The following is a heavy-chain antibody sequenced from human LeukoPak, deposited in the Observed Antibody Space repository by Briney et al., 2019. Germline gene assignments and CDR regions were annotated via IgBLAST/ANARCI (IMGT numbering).Heavy chain of an antibody. CDR3: TRHPSLWSYFDY. J-gene: IGHJ4*02. D-gene: IGHD3-3*01. CDR1: GGSISSYY. Sequence: SETLSLTCTVSGGSISSYYWSWIRQPPGKGLEWIGYIYYSGSTNYNPSLKSRVTISVDTSKNQFSLKLSSVTAADTAVYYCTRHPSLWSYFDYWGQGTLVTVSS. V-gene: IGHV4-59*08. CDR2: IYYSGST.